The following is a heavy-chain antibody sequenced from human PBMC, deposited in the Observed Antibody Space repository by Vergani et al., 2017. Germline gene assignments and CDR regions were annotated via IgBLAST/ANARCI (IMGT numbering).Heavy chain of an antibody. J-gene: IGHJ6*02. Sequence: EVQLLESGGDLVQPGGSLRPSCAASGFTFNHCAMNWVRQAPGKGLEWVSGISGSGGSTYYAGSVKGRFTISRDSSKNTLYLQMNSLSAGDTAVYYCAKANPRNSGYDYLYYYHAMDVWGQGTTVTVSS. CDR1: GFTFNHCA. D-gene: IGHD5-12*01. CDR2: ISGSGGST. CDR3: AKANPRNSGYDYLYYYHAMDV. V-gene: IGHV3-23*01.